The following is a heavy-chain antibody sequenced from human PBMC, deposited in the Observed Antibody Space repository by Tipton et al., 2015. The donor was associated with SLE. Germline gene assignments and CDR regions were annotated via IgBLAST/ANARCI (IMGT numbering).Heavy chain of an antibody. CDR3: ARHRGDFDY. V-gene: IGHV4-59*08. D-gene: IGHD3-16*01. CDR1: GGSISKYY. CDR2: VYNSGVT. J-gene: IGHJ4*01. Sequence: TLSLTCTVSGGSISKYYWSWIRQPPGKGLEWIGYVYNSGVTNYNPSLKSRVTISVDTSKNQFSLNLSSVTAADTAVYYCARHRGDFDYLGHGTLVTVSS.